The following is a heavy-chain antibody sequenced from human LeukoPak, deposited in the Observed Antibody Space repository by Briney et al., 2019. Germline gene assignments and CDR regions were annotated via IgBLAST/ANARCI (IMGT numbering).Heavy chain of an antibody. D-gene: IGHD3-9*01. CDR1: GFTVSSNY. CDR2: TSSSDAGT. Sequence: GGSLRLSCAASGFTVSSNYMSWVRQAPGKGLEWVAATSSSDAGTYHADSVRGRFTISRDNSKNTLYLQMNSLRAEDAAVYYCAKGRWGLTINNFDIWGQGTMVTVSS. V-gene: IGHV3-23*01. CDR3: AKGRWGLTINNFDI. J-gene: IGHJ3*02.